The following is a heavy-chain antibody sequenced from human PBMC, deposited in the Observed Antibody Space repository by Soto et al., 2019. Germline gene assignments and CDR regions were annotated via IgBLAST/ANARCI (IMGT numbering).Heavy chain of an antibody. J-gene: IGHJ4*02. D-gene: IGHD2-15*01. Sequence: GGSLRLSCAASGFTFSSYWMHWVRQAPGKGLVWVSLINSDGSITTYAVSVKGRFTISRDNAKNTLYLQMNSLRAEDTSVYFCARVECSGGSCYSIDFWGQGTLVTVSS. CDR3: ARVECSGGSCYSIDF. CDR2: INSDGSIT. CDR1: GFTFSSYW. V-gene: IGHV3-74*01.